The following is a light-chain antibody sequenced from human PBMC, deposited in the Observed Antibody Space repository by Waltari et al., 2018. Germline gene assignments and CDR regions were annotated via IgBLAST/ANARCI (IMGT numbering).Light chain of an antibody. Sequence: QSALTQPASVSGSPGQSITISCTGTSSDVGSYNLVSWYQQHPGKAPKLMIYEGNKRHLGFSNRVSGSKYAHTAPLAIPVLLSEHGADYHCYAYACSNTVVVFGGGTKLTVL. CDR1: SSDVGSYNL. CDR3: YAYACSNTVVV. J-gene: IGLJ3*02. V-gene: IGLV2-23*03. CDR2: EGN.